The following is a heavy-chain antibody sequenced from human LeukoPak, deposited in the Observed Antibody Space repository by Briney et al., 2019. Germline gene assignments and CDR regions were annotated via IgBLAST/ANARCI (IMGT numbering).Heavy chain of an antibody. Sequence: SETLSLTCTVSGGSISSYYWSWIRQPAGKGLEWIGRIYTSGSTNYNPSLKSRVTMSVDTSKNQFSLKLSSVTAADTAVYYCARDYDSSGYYAKRGYYYYMDVWGKGTTVTVSS. J-gene: IGHJ6*03. CDR3: ARDYDSSGYYAKRGYYYYMDV. V-gene: IGHV4-4*07. CDR1: GGSISSYY. D-gene: IGHD3-22*01. CDR2: IYTSGST.